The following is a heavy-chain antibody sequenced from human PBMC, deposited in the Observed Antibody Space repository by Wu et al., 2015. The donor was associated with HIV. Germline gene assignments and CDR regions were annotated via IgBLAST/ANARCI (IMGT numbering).Heavy chain of an antibody. CDR3: ATSGHRDIVVVRRPRGAFDI. J-gene: IGHJ3*02. CDR1: GDIFTSYA. Sequence: QVQLVQSGAELKKPGSSVKVSCKASGDIFTSYAISWVRQAPGQGLEWMGGIIPIFGTANYAQKFQGRVTITADESTSTAYMELSSLRSEDTAVYYCATSGHRDIVVVRRPRGAFDIWGQGTMVTVSS. CDR2: IIPIFGTA. D-gene: IGHD2-2*01. V-gene: IGHV1-69*12.